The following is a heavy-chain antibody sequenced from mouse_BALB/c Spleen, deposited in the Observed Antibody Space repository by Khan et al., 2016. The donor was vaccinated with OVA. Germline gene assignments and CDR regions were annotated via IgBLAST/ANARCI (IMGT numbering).Heavy chain of an antibody. J-gene: IGHJ2*01. CDR1: GYTFTNYW. CDR2: IYPSDSYT. CDR3: TRGDPGNFEY. V-gene: IGHV1-69*02. D-gene: IGHD2-13*01. Sequence: VQLKQSGAVLVRPGASVKLSCKASGYTFTNYWINWVKQRPGQGLEWIGNIYPSDSYTNYNQKFKDKATLTVDKSSSPAYMQLSSPTSEDSAVYYCTRGDPGNFEYWGQGTTLTVSS.